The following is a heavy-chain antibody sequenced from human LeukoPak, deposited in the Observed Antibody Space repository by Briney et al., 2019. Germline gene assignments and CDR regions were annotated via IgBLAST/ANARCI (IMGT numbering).Heavy chain of an antibody. V-gene: IGHV3-30*02. CDR3: SVRGWTDYYYYRDV. J-gene: IGHJ6*03. CDR1: EFSVGSNY. Sequence: PGGSLRLSCAASEFSVGSNYMTWVRQAPGKGLEWVAFIRYDGSNKYYADSVKGRFTISRDNSKNTLYLQMNSLRAEDTAVYYCSVRGWTDYYYYRDVWGKGTTVTVSS. D-gene: IGHD3/OR15-3a*01. CDR2: IRYDGSNK.